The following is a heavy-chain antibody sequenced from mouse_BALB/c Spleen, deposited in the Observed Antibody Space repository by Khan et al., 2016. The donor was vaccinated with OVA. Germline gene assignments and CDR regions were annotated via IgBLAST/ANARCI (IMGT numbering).Heavy chain of an antibody. CDR3: ARSIMAN. V-gene: IGHV3-2*02. CDR1: GYSITSDYA. Sequence: QLEESGPGLVKPSQSLSLTCTVTGYSITSDYAWNWIRQFPGNKLEWMGYISYSGSTSYNPSLKSRISITRDTSKNQFFLQLNSVTTEDTATHYCARSIMANWGQGTTLTVSS. J-gene: IGHJ2*01. CDR2: ISYSGST.